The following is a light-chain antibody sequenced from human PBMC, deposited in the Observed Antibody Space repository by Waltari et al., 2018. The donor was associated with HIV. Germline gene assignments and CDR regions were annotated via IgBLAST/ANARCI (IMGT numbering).Light chain of an antibody. Sequence: QSALTQPASVSGSPGQSITISCNGTTTDIGGYNYVSWYQRHPDKAPKLIIFAVSNRPSGISSRFSGSKSGNTSSLTISGLQAEDEADYYCCSYTKLTTHYVLFGGGTKLTVL. CDR1: TTDIGGYNY. CDR2: AVS. CDR3: CSYTKLTTHYVL. V-gene: IGLV2-14*03. J-gene: IGLJ2*01.